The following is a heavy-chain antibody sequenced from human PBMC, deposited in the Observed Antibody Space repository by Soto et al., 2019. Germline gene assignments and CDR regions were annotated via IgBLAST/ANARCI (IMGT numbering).Heavy chain of an antibody. CDR1: RGVVNSGYYY. V-gene: IGHV4-61*01. J-gene: IGHJ4*02. CDR3: EESGGGSGGF. CDR2: ISYTGST. D-gene: IGHD6-19*01. Sequence: PSETLSLTCTVSRGVVNSGYYYWSWNRQPPGKGLEWMGFISYTGSTSYNPSLKSRVTISVDTSKNQFSLKLTSVTAADTAVYYCEESGGGSGGFGGQGKLVTVSS.